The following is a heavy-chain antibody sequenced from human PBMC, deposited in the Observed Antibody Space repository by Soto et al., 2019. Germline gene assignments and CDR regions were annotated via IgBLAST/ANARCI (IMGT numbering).Heavy chain of an antibody. J-gene: IGHJ6*02. CDR1: GGSISSGDYY. D-gene: IGHD3-9*01. Sequence: SETLSLTCTVSGGSISSGDYYWSWIRQPPGKGLEWIGYIYYSGSTYYNPSLKSRVTISVDTSKNQFSLKLSSVTAADTAVYYCARDRRRGLAYYYGMDVWGQGTTVTVSS. CDR3: ARDRRRGLAYYYGMDV. CDR2: IYYSGST. V-gene: IGHV4-30-4*01.